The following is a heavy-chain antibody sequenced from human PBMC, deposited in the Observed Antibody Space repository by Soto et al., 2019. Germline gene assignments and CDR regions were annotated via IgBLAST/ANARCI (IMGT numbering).Heavy chain of an antibody. CDR2: INPETGAT. D-gene: IGHD2-2*01. J-gene: IGHJ6*02. CDR1: GYTFTGYY. Sequence: QVQLVQSGADVKTPGASVRVSCKASGYTFTGYYVHWVREAPGQGLEGMGWINPETGATSYAQKFQGRVTLSRDTSINTAYLELSSLRFDDAAVYFCARERYQVISDGMDVWGQGTTVTVSS. V-gene: IGHV1-2*02. CDR3: ARERYQVISDGMDV.